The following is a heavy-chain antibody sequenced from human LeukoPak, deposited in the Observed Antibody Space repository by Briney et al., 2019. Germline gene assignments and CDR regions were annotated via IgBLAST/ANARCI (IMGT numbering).Heavy chain of an antibody. CDR2: IKQDGSEK. Sequence: GGSLRLSCAASGFTFSSYWMSWVRQAPGKGLEWVANIKQDGSEKYYVDSVRGRFTISRDNAKNSLYLQMNSLRAEDTAVYYCARDFYYDSSGYYYGYWGQGTLVTVSS. V-gene: IGHV3-7*01. CDR3: ARDFYYDSSGYYYGY. D-gene: IGHD3-22*01. J-gene: IGHJ4*02. CDR1: GFTFSSYW.